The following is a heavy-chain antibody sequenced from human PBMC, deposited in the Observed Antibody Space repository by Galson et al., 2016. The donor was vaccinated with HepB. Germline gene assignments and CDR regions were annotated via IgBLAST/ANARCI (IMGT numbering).Heavy chain of an antibody. D-gene: IGHD3-10*01. V-gene: IGHV4-31*03. J-gene: IGHJ4*02. CDR2: IYYSGST. CDR3: AIGSGTYYPLY. Sequence: TLSLTCTVSGGSISSGYYYWSWIRQHPGKGLEWIGYIYYSGSTSYNPSLKSRVTISADTSKNQFSLKLSSVTAADTAVYYCAIGSGTYYPLYWGQGTLVTVSS. CDR1: GGSISSGYYY.